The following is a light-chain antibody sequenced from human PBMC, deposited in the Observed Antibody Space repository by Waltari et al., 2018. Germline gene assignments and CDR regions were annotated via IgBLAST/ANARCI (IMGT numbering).Light chain of an antibody. CDR3: GTWDTDLCTGV. Sequence: QSVLTQPPSVSAAPGQRVTISCSGNDYNVGHNYVAWYQQLPGTAPKLLIYDNTGRPSGISDRFAGSKSGTTATLGITGLQTGDEADYYCGTWDTDLCTGVFGGGTKVTVL. V-gene: IGLV1-51*01. J-gene: IGLJ3*02. CDR1: DYNVGHNY. CDR2: DNT.